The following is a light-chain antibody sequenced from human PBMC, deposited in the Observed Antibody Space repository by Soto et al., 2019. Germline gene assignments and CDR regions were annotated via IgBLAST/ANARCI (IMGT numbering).Light chain of an antibody. CDR1: QGINSW. J-gene: IGKJ3*01. V-gene: IGKV1-12*01. CDR3: QRANSFPFA. CDR2: AAS. Sequence: DIQMTQSPSSVSASVGDRVTITCRASQGINSWLAWYQQKPGKAPKLLIYAASGLQSGVPSRFSGSGSGTDFTLTISSLQPEDFAAYYCQRANSFPFAFGPRTTVHIK.